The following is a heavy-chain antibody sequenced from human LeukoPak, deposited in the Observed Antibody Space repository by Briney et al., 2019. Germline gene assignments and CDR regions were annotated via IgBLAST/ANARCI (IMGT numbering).Heavy chain of an antibody. J-gene: IGHJ4*02. CDR2: ISYDGSNK. V-gene: IGHV3-30-3*01. D-gene: IGHD3-10*01. Sequence: GSLRLSCAASGFTFSSYAMHWVRQAPGKGLEWVAVISYDGSNKYYADSVKGRFTISRDNSKNTLYLQMNSLRAEDTAVYYCARDGMVRGVGFDYWGQGTLVTVSS. CDR3: ARDGMVRGVGFDY. CDR1: GFTFSSYA.